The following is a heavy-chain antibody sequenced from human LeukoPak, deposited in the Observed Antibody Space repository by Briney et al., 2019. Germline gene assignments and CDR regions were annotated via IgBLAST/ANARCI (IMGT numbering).Heavy chain of an antibody. CDR2: ISGSGGST. CDR1: GFTFSSYA. Sequence: AGGSLRLSCAAAGFTFSSYAMSWVRQAPGKGLEWVSAISGSGGSTYYADSVKGRFTISRDNSKNTLYLQMNSLRAEDTAVYYCAKLVLRWAYMDVWGQGTTVTVSS. J-gene: IGHJ6*02. D-gene: IGHD4-23*01. CDR3: AKLVLRWAYMDV. V-gene: IGHV3-23*01.